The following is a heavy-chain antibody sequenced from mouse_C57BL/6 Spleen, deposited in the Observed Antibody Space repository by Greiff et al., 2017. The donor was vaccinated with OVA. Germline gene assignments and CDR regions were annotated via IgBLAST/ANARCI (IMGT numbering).Heavy chain of an antibody. CDR1: GYAFSSYW. CDR3: ARWGTTVVATGNFDY. J-gene: IGHJ2*01. Sequence: QVQLQQSGAELVKPGASVKISCKASGYAFSSYWMNWVKQRPGKGLEWIGQIYPGDGDTNYNGKFKGKATLTADKSSSPAYMQLSSLTSEDSAVYFCARWGTTVVATGNFDYWGQGTTLTVSS. D-gene: IGHD1-1*01. CDR2: IYPGDGDT. V-gene: IGHV1-80*01.